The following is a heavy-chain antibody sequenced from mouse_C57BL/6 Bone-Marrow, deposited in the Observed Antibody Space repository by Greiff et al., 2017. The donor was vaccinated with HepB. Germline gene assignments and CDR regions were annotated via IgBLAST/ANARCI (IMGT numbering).Heavy chain of an antibody. Sequence: VKLVESGAELAKPGASVKLSCKASGYTFTSYWMHWVKQRPGQGLEWIGYINPSSGYTKYNQKFKDKATLTAEKSSSTAYMQLSSLTYEDSAVYYCARGYYGSSPPWFAYWGQGTLVTVSA. CDR2: INPSSGYT. D-gene: IGHD1-1*01. J-gene: IGHJ3*01. CDR1: GYTFTSYW. CDR3: ARGYYGSSPPWFAY. V-gene: IGHV1-7*01.